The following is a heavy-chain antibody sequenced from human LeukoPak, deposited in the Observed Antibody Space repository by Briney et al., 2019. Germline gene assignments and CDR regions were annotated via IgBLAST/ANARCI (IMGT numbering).Heavy chain of an antibody. Sequence: GGSLRLSCAASGFTFSTYWMSWVRQAPGKGLEWVANINQDGSGKYYVDSVKGRFTISRDNAKNSLYLQMNSLRAEDTAVYYCARVRTSVTNHFDYWGQGTQVTASS. V-gene: IGHV3-7*05. CDR2: INQDGSGK. CDR1: GFTFSTYW. CDR3: ARVRTSVTNHFDY. J-gene: IGHJ4*02. D-gene: IGHD4-11*01.